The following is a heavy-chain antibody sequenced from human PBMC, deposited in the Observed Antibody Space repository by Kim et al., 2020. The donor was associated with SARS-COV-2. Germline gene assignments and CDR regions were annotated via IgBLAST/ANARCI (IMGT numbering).Heavy chain of an antibody. J-gene: IGHJ3*02. V-gene: IGHV4-59*01. Sequence: NPSLKSRVTISVDTSKNQFSLKLSSVTAADTAVYYCARDRGGSYPDAFDIWGQGTMVTVSS. CDR3: ARDRGGSYPDAFDI. D-gene: IGHD1-26*01.